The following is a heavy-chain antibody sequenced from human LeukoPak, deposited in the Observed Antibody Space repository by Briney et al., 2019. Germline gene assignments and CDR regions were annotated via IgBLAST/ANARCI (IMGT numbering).Heavy chain of an antibody. CDR1: GGSISSYY. CDR3: AKEEITADDAFDI. J-gene: IGHJ3*02. V-gene: IGHV4-4*07. D-gene: IGHD1-14*01. Sequence: SETLSLTCTVSGGSISSYYWSWIRQPAGKGLEWIGRIYSRGATDYNPSLKSRVTISINTSKNQFSLELSSVTAADTAVYYCAKEEITADDAFDIWGQGTMVTVSS. CDR2: IYSRGAT.